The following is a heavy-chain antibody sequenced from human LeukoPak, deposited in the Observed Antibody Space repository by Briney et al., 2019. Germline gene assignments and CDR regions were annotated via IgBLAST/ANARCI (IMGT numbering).Heavy chain of an antibody. CDR3: ARRIVATKHFDY. J-gene: IGHJ4*02. D-gene: IGHD5-12*01. CDR2: ISSSSSYI. CDR1: GFTFSSYS. V-gene: IGHV3-21*01. Sequence: GGSLRLSCAASGFTFSSYSMNWVRQAPGKGLEWVSSISSSSSYIYYADSVKGRFTISRDNAKNSPYLQMNSLRAEDTAVYYCARRIVATKHFDYWGQGTLVTVSS.